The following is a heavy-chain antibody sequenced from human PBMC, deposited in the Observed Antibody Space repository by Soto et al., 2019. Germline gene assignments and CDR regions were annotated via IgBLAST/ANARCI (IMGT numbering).Heavy chain of an antibody. J-gene: IGHJ4*02. CDR1: GGTFSSYA. Sequence: ASVKVSCKASGGTFSSYAISWVRQAPGQGLEWMGGIIPILGIANYAQKFQGRVTITADKSTSTAYMKLSSLRSEDTAVYYCARAPQDLDYGGNYYFDYWGQGTLVTVSS. CDR3: ARAPQDLDYGGNYYFDY. V-gene: IGHV1-69*10. D-gene: IGHD4-17*01. CDR2: IIPILGIA.